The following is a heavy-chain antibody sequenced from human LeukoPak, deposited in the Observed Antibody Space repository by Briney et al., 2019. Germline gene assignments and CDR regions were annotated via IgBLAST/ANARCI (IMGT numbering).Heavy chain of an antibody. J-gene: IGHJ5*02. V-gene: IGHV1-69*04. CDR1: GGTFSSYA. CDR2: IIPILGIA. D-gene: IGHD5-24*01. CDR3: AKNGVEMARLGWFDP. Sequence: ASVRVSCKASGGTFSSYAISWVRQAPGQGLEWVGRIIPILGIANYAQKFQGRVTITADKSTSTAYMELSSLRSEDTAVYYCAKNGVEMARLGWFDPWGQGTLVTVSS.